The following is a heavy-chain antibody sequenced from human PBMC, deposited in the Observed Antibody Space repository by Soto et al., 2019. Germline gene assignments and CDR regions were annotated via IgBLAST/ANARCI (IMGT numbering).Heavy chain of an antibody. J-gene: IGHJ6*03. CDR3: AREFFDCTNGVCYYYYMDV. CDR2: IWYDGSNK. CDR1: GFTFSSYG. V-gene: IGHV3-33*01. Sequence: GGSLRLSCAASGFTFSSYGMHWVRQAPGKGLEWVAVIWYDGSNKYYADSVKGRFTISRDNSKNTLYLQMNSLRAEDTAVYYCAREFFDCTNGVCYYYYMDVWGKGTTVTVSS. D-gene: IGHD2-8*01.